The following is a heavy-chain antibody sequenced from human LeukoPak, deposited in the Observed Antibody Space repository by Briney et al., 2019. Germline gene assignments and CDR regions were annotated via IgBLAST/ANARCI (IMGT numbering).Heavy chain of an antibody. CDR2: ISTSDRAV. J-gene: IGHJ6*02. D-gene: IGHD4-17*01. V-gene: IGHV3-48*04. Sequence: PGGSLRLSCAASGFTFSTYTMNWVRQAPGKGLEWISYISTSDRAVHYADSVKGRFTISRDNAKNSLYLQMNSLRAEDTAVYYCAREKYGDYGLDVWGQGTTVIVSS. CDR1: GFTFSTYT. CDR3: AREKYGDYGLDV.